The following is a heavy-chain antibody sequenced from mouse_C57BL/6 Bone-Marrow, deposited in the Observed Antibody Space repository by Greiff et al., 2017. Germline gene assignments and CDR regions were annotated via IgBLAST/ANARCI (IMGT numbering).Heavy chain of an antibody. CDR2: IHPNSGST. CDR3: ARDYGSRCAMDY. J-gene: IGHJ4*01. CDR1: GYTFTSYW. Sequence: QVQLQQPGAELVKPGASVKLSCKASGYTFTSYWMHWVKQRPGQGLEWIGMIHPNSGSTNYNEKFKSKATLTVDKSSSTAYMQLSSLTSEDSAVYYCARDYGSRCAMDYWGQGTSGTGSS. D-gene: IGHD1-1*01. V-gene: IGHV1-64*01.